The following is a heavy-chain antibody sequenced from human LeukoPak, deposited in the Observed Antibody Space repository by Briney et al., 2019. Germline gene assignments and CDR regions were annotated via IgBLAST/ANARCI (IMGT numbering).Heavy chain of an antibody. D-gene: IGHD5-18*01. CDR2: ISYDGSNK. CDR3: AREVDGGYSYGRFDY. Sequence: GGSLRLSCAASEFTFSSYAMHWVRQAPGKGLEWVAVISYDGSNKYYADSVKGRFTISRDNSKNTLYLQMNSLRAEDTAVYYCAREVDGGYSYGRFDYWGQGTLVTVSS. J-gene: IGHJ4*02. V-gene: IGHV3-30-3*01. CDR1: EFTFSSYA.